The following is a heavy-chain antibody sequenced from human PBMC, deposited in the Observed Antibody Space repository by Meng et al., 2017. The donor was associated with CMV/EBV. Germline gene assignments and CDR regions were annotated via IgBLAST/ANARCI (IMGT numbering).Heavy chain of an antibody. CDR1: GFTFSSYS. CDR2: IKHDGSEK. D-gene: IGHD3-10*01. CDR3: ARAGVLVWFRDPVGPDY. V-gene: IGHV3-7*01. Sequence: GGSLRLSCAASGFTFSSYSMSWVRQAPGKGLEWVANIKHDGSEKYYVDSVKGRFTISRDNAKNPLYLQMNSLRAEDTAVYYCARAGVLVWFRDPVGPDYWGQGTLVTVSS. J-gene: IGHJ4*02.